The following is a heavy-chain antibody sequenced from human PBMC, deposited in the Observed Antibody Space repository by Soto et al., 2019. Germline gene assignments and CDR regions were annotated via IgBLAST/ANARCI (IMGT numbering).Heavy chain of an antibody. CDR1: GCSIRSYY. CDR2: IYDSGST. CDR3: ARVSSSGGGDCYFDY. V-gene: IGHV4-59*01. D-gene: IGHD2-21*02. Sequence: SETLSLTCTVSGCSIRSYYWSWIRQPPGKGLEWIGYIYDSGSTNYNPSPMSRVTISVDTSKNQFSLKLSSVNAADTAVYYCARVSSSGGGDCYFDYWGQGTLVTVSS. J-gene: IGHJ4*02.